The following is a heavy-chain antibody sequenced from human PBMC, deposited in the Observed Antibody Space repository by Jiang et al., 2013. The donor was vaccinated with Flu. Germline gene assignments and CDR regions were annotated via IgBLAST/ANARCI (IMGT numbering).Heavy chain of an antibody. CDR3: ARDLTGTFYGMDV. V-gene: IGHV1-2*02. CDR2: IKPTSGGT. CDR1: EHTFTDSY. D-gene: IGHD3-9*01. Sequence: GAEVKKPGASVRVSCKASEHTFTDSYIHWVRQAPGQGLEWMGWIKPTSGGTNYDPKFEGRVTMTRDTSIRTAYMQLSRLKPDDSAVYYCARDLTGTFYGMDVWGEGTAVTVSS. J-gene: IGHJ6*04.